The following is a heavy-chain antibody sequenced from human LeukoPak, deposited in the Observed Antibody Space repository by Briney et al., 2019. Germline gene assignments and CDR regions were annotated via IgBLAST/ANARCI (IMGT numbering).Heavy chain of an antibody. J-gene: IGHJ4*02. Sequence: GGSLRLSCVASGFTFSNYGMHWVRQAPGKGLEWVGRTKNKANNYNTEYAASVKGRFIISRDDSKNSLFLQMNSLKTEDTAVYYCARVARFDSIDYWGQGTLVTVSS. CDR3: ARVARFDSIDY. D-gene: IGHD3-9*01. CDR2: TKNKANNYNT. CDR1: GFTFSNYG. V-gene: IGHV3-72*01.